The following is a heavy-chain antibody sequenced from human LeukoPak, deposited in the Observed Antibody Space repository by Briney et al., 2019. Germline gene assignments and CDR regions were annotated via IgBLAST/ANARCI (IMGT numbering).Heavy chain of an antibody. V-gene: IGHV3-7*01. CDR3: ARGGVTRVAGRKDSWLDP. Sequence: PRGSPRLSRAPSLVKPPTYSMSSGSDAPRERVWWVSNIDKDGSEKVYVSSVKGRFTISRDNAKNSLSLHMSSLRDEDTAIYYCARGGVTRVAGRKDSWLDPWGQGTLVTVS. J-gene: IGHJ5*02. CDR2: IDKDGSEK. D-gene: IGHD6-19*01. CDR1: LVKPPTYS.